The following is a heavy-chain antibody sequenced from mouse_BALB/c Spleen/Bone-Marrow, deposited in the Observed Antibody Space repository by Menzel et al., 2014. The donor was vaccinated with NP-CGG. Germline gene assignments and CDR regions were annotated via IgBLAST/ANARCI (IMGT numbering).Heavy chain of an antibody. J-gene: IGHJ4*01. CDR3: ARRGYHLYAMDY. CDR2: ISYSGST. V-gene: IGHV3-2*02. Sequence: EVMLVESGPGLVEPSQSLSLTCTVTGYSITSDYAWNWIRQFPGNKLEWMGYISYSGSTSYNPSLKSRISITRDTSKNQFFLQLNSVTTEDTATYYCARRGYHLYAMDYWGQGTSVTVSS. CDR1: GYSITSDYA. D-gene: IGHD2-2*01.